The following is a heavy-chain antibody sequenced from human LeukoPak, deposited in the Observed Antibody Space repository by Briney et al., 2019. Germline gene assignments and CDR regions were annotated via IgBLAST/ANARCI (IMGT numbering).Heavy chain of an antibody. CDR2: IYWDGDK. D-gene: IGHD2-15*01. V-gene: IGHV2-5*02. Sequence: SGPTLVNPTQTLTLTCSFSGFSLSTSGEGVGWIRQAPGKAPEWLVFIYWDGDKRYNPSLQSRLSITKDTSKNQVVLTMTNVDPADTATYYCAHRRPGYNSGWNGGDLDYWGQGTLVTVSS. CDR1: GFSLSTSGEG. J-gene: IGHJ4*02. CDR3: AHRRPGYNSGWNGGDLDY.